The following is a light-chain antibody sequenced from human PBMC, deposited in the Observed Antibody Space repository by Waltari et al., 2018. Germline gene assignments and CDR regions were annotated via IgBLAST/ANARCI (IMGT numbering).Light chain of an antibody. CDR2: NNN. V-gene: IGLV1-47*01. Sequence: QPVLTQPPSASGTPGQTVTIPCSGISPTLGTSCAKWYHQFPGTAPKILTFNNNNRPSGVPARFSGSKSGTSASLAISGLRSEDEADYYCAAWDDSLSGRVSGGGTKLTV. CDR1: SPTLGTSC. CDR3: AAWDDSLSGRV. J-gene: IGLJ3*02.